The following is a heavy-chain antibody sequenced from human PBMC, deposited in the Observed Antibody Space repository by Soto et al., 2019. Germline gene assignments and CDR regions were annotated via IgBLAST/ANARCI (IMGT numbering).Heavy chain of an antibody. D-gene: IGHD3-9*01. CDR1: GFTFSSYW. CDR2: IKQDGSEK. Sequence: SLRLSCAASGFTFSSYWMSWVRQAPGKGLEWVANIKQDGSEKYYVDSVKGRFTISRDNAKNSLYLQMNSLRAEDTAVYYCARVYYDILTGYYKSAFDIWGQGTMVTVSS. CDR3: ARVYYDILTGYYKSAFDI. V-gene: IGHV3-7*01. J-gene: IGHJ3*02.